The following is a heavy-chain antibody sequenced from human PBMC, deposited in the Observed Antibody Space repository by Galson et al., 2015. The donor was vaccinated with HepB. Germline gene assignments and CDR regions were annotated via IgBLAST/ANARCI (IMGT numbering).Heavy chain of an antibody. Sequence: SLRLSCAASGFTFTTYNMNWVRQAPGKGLEWVSSMTSSNYIYYTDSVKGRFTISRDNAKNSLYLQMNSLRAEDTAVYYCARDLGEDAFDIWGQGTMVTVSS. V-gene: IGHV3-21*01. CDR1: GFTFTTYN. D-gene: IGHD4-17*01. CDR3: ARDLGEDAFDI. J-gene: IGHJ3*02. CDR2: MTSSNYI.